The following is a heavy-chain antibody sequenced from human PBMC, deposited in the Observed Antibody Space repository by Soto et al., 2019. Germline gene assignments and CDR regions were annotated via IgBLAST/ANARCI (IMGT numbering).Heavy chain of an antibody. D-gene: IGHD3-16*01. CDR1: GGSFSGYY. Sequence: PSETLSLTCAVYGGSFSGYYWSWIRQPPGKGLEWIGEINHSGSTNYNPSLKSRVTISVDTSKNQFSLKLSSVTAADTAVYYCARRYGSCFDYGGQEPLVTVPS. CDR3: ARRYGSCFDY. J-gene: IGHJ4*02. CDR2: INHSGST. V-gene: IGHV4-34*01.